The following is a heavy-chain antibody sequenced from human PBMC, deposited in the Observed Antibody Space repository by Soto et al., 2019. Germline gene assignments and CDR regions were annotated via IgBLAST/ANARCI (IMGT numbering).Heavy chain of an antibody. Sequence: QVQLVQSGAEVKQPGSAVKVSCKTSGGTFSTYAIYWVRQAPGQGLGWMGAIIPLFGTAGYAQNFQGRVTITAAESTRTAYIELSSLRSDNTAVYYGARSQGSESRSYYYFDCWGQGTLVTATS. D-gene: IGHD1-26*01. CDR2: IIPLFGTA. J-gene: IGHJ4*02. CDR1: GGTFSTYA. CDR3: ARSQGSESRSYYYFDC. V-gene: IGHV1-69*01.